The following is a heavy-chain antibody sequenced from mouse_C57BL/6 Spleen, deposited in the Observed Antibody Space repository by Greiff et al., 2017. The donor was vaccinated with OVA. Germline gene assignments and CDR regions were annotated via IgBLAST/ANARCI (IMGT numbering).Heavy chain of an antibody. J-gene: IGHJ2*01. Sequence: QVQLQQSGPELVKPGASVKISCKASGYAFSSSWMNWVKQRPGKGLEWIGRIYPGDGDTNYNGKFKGKATLTADKSSSTAYMQLSSLTSEDSAVYFCAREGAYYYGSSYYFDYWGQGTTLTVSS. CDR2: IYPGDGDT. D-gene: IGHD1-1*01. CDR3: AREGAYYYGSSYYFDY. V-gene: IGHV1-82*01. CDR1: GYAFSSSW.